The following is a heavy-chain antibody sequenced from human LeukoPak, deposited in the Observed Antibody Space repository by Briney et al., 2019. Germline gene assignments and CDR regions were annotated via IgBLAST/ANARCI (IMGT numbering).Heavy chain of an antibody. D-gene: IGHD3-22*01. CDR2: IYHSGST. V-gene: IGHV4-38-2*02. J-gene: IGHJ4*02. CDR3: ARDCWDYYAPYYFDY. Sequence: SETLSLTCTVSGYSISSGYYWGWIRQPPGKGLEWIGSIYHSGSTYYNPSLKSRVTISVDTSKNQFSLKLSSVTAADTAVYYCARDCWDYYAPYYFDYWGQGTLVTVSS. CDR1: GYSISSGYY.